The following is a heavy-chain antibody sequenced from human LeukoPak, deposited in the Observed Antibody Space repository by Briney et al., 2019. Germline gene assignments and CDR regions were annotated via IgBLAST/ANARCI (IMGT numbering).Heavy chain of an antibody. D-gene: IGHD2-2*01. CDR3: ARASADIVVLHPPGVNYYFDY. CDR2: ISYDGSNK. Sequence: PGRSLRLSCAASGFTFSSYAMHWVRQAPGKGLEWVAVISYDGSNKYYADSVKGRFTISRDNSKNTLYLQMNSLRAEDTAVYYCARASADIVVLHPPGVNYYFDYWGQGTLVTVSS. J-gene: IGHJ4*02. CDR1: GFTFSSYA. V-gene: IGHV3-30-3*01.